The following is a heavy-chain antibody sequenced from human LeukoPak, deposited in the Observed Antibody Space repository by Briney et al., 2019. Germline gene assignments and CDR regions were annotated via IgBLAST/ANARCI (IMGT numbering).Heavy chain of an antibody. V-gene: IGHV4-4*07. J-gene: IGHJ3*02. CDR3: ARDCSGGSCYLSDAFDI. Sequence: PSETLSLTCTVPGGSISSYYWSWIRQPAGKGLEWIGRIYTSGSTNYNPSLKSRVTISVDKSKNQFSLKLSSVTAADTAVYYCARDCSGGSCYLSDAFDIWGQGTMVTVSS. CDR2: IYTSGST. D-gene: IGHD2-15*01. CDR1: GGSISSYY.